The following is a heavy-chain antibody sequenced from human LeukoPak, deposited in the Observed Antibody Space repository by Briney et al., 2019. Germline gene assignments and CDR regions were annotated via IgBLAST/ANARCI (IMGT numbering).Heavy chain of an antibody. CDR3: ARGPHQYCTS. J-gene: IGHJ4*02. D-gene: IGHD2-8*01. CDR2: INHSGST. CDR1: GGSFSGYY. Sequence: PSETLSLTCAVYGGSFSGYYWSWIRQPPGKGLEWIGEINHSGSTNYNPSLKSRVTISVDTSKNQFSLKLSSVTAADTAVYYCARGPHQYCTSWGQGTLVTVSS. V-gene: IGHV4-34*01.